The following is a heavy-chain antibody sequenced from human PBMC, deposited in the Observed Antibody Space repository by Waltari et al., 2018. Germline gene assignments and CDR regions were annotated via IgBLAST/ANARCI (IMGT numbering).Heavy chain of an antibody. D-gene: IGHD3-22*01. CDR3: ARHSSGYYYYLDY. V-gene: IGHV4-38-2*01. J-gene: IGHJ4*02. Sequence: QVQLQESGPGLVRPSETLSLTGAVYGYSISSGYYWGWFRRSPVKGLEWFGFIYHSGSTYFNPSLKSRVTISVDTSKNQFFLKLNSVTAADTAVYHCARHSSGYYYYLDYWGQGTLVTVSS. CDR1: GYSISSGYY. CDR2: IYHSGST.